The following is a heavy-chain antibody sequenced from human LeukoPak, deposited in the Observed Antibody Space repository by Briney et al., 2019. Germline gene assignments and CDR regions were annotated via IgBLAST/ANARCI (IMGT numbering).Heavy chain of an antibody. Sequence: SETLSLTCTVSGGSIGGYYWSWIRQPPGKGLEWIGYMYASGSTSYNPSLRSRVTISLDTSKNQFSLKLSSVTAADTAVYYCTRSLGVVIHGGMDVWGRGTTVTVSS. CDR3: TRSLGVVIHGGMDV. J-gene: IGHJ6*02. CDR2: MYASGST. D-gene: IGHD3-3*01. V-gene: IGHV4-59*01. CDR1: GGSIGGYY.